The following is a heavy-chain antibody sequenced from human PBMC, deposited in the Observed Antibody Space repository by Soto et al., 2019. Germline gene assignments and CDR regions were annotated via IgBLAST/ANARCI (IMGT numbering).Heavy chain of an antibody. Sequence: GGSLRLSCAASGFTFSSYGMHWVRQAPGKGLEWVAVISYDGSNKYYADSVKGRFTISRDNSKNTLYLQMNSLRAEDTAVYYCAKERDYYFDYWGQGTLVTVSS. CDR3: AKERDYYFDY. CDR1: GFTFSSYG. J-gene: IGHJ4*02. CDR2: ISYDGSNK. V-gene: IGHV3-30*18.